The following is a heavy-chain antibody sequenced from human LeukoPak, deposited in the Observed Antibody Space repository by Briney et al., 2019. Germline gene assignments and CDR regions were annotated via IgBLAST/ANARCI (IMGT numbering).Heavy chain of an antibody. Sequence: KPSETLSLTCTVSGGSISSYYWSWIRQPPGKGLEWIGYIYYSGSTNYNPSLKSRVTISVDTSKNQFSLKLSSVTAADTAVYYCARGLGLRTTRWGQGTLVTVSS. V-gene: IGHV4-59*01. CDR2: IYYSGST. D-gene: IGHD1-7*01. CDR1: GGSISSYY. J-gene: IGHJ4*02. CDR3: ARGLGLRTTR.